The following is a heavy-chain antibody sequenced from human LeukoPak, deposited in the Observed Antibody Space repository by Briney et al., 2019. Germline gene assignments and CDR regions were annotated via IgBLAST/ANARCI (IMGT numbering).Heavy chain of an antibody. CDR1: GYTFTGYY. V-gene: IGHV1-2*02. D-gene: IGHD2-2*01. Sequence: ASVKVSCKASGYTFTGYYMHWVRQAPGQGLEWMGWINPNSGGTNYAQKFQGRVTMTRDTSISTAYMELSRLRPDDTAVYYCARVVVRGSTHGSGPGYWGQGTLVTVSS. CDR3: ARVVVRGSTHGSGPGY. CDR2: INPNSGGT. J-gene: IGHJ4*02.